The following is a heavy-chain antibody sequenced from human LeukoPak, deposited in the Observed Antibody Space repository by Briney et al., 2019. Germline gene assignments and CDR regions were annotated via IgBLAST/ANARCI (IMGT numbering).Heavy chain of an antibody. CDR3: AREPYYYDSSGYYYFS. D-gene: IGHD3-22*01. Sequence: GGSLRLSCAASGFTVSSNYMSWVRQAPGKGLEWVSVIYSGGNTYYADSVKGRFTISRDNSKNTLYLQMNSLRSEDTAVYYCAREPYYYDSSGYYYFSWGQGTLVTVSS. V-gene: IGHV3-53*05. CDR1: GFTVSSNY. J-gene: IGHJ5*02. CDR2: IYSGGNT.